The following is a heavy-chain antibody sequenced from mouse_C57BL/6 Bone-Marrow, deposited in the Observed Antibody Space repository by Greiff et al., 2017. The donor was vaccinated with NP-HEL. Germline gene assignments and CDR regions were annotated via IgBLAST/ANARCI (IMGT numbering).Heavy chain of an antibody. CDR2: ISDGGSYT. CDR3: ERDDYDGEAGDF. V-gene: IGHV5-4*01. D-gene: IGHD2-4*01. Sequence: EVMLVESGGGLVKPGGSLKLSCAASGFTFSSYAMSWVRQTPEKRLEWVATISDGGSYTYYPDNVKGRFTISRDNAKNNLYLQMSHLKSEDTAMYYCERDDYDGEAGDFWGQGTTLTVSS. J-gene: IGHJ2*01. CDR1: GFTFSSYA.